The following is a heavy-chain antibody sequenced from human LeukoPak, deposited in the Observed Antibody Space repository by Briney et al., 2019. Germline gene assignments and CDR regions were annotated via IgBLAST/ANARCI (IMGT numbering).Heavy chain of an antibody. D-gene: IGHD1-26*01. CDR2: INHSGST. V-gene: IGHV4-34*01. Sequence: TSETLSLTCAVYGGSFSGYYWTWIRQTPGKGLEWIGEINHSGSTNYNPSLKSRVTISVDTSKNQFSLKLSSVTAADTAVYYCARDKWELIRVAFDIWGQGTMVTVSS. CDR1: GGSFSGYY. CDR3: ARDKWELIRVAFDI. J-gene: IGHJ3*02.